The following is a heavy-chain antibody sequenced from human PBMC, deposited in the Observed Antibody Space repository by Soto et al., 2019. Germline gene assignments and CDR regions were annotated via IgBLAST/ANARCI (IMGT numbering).Heavy chain of an antibody. CDR2: IFYAGTT. CDR1: GGSIIGFY. J-gene: IGHJ6*02. Sequence: PSETLSLTCTVSGGSIIGFYWSWMRQPPGKGLEWIGYIFYAGTTLYTPSLKSRVTISVDTSKNQFSLKLSSVTAADMAVYYCARHDRIAKWQNGMGLWGQGTMVTVSS. V-gene: IGHV4-59*01. CDR3: ARHDRIAKWQNGMGL. D-gene: IGHD5-12*01.